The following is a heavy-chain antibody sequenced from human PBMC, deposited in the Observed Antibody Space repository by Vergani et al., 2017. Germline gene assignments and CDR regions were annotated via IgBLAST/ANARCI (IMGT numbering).Heavy chain of an antibody. V-gene: IGHV4-39*07. Sequence: QLQLQESGPGLVKPSETLSLTCTVSGGSISSSSYYWGWIRQPPGKGLEWIGRIYYSGSTYYNPSLKSRVTISVDTSKNQFSLKLSSVTAAVTAVYYCASGGYCGGDCYAFSGLFDPWGQGTLVTVSS. CDR2: IYYSGST. J-gene: IGHJ5*02. D-gene: IGHD2-21*01. CDR3: ASGGYCGGDCYAFSGLFDP. CDR1: GGSISSSSYY.